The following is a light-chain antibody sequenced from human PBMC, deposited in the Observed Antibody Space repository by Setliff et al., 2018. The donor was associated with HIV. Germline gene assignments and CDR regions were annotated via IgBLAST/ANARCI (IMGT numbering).Light chain of an antibody. V-gene: IGLV1-40*01. J-gene: IGLJ2*01. CDR3: QVWDGSGDHPI. CDR1: RSNIGAGYD. CDR2: GTY. Sequence: QSVLTQPPSVSGAPGQRVTIPCTGSRSNIGAGYDVHWYQQLPGTAPKLLIYGTYFRPSGIPERFSGSNSGNTATLTISRVEAGDEADYYCQVWDGSGDHPIFGGGTKVTVL.